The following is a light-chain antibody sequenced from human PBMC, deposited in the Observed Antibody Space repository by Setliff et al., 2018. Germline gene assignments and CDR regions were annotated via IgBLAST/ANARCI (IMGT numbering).Light chain of an antibody. CDR3: CSYAGSYTYV. CDR1: SSDVGGYNY. J-gene: IGLJ1*01. CDR2: DDS. V-gene: IGLV2-11*01. Sequence: QSVLTQPPSVSGAPGQRVTISCTGTSSDVGGYNYVSWYQQHPGKAPKVMIYDDSKRPSGVPDRFSGSKSGNTASLTISGLQAEDEADYYCCSYAGSYTYVFGTGTKVTVL.